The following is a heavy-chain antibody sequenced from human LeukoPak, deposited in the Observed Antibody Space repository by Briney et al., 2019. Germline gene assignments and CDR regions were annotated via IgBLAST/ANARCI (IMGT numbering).Heavy chain of an antibody. V-gene: IGHV3-30-3*01. J-gene: IGHJ4*02. D-gene: IGHD1-26*01. CDR2: ISYDGSNK. CDR1: GFTFSSYA. CDR3: ATTTLGGSYPFDY. Sequence: GRSLRLSCAASGFTFSSYAMHWVRQAPGKGLEWVAVISYDGSNKYYADSVKGRFTISRDNSKNTLHLQMNSLRAEDTAVYYCATTTLGGSYPFDYWGQGTLVTVSS.